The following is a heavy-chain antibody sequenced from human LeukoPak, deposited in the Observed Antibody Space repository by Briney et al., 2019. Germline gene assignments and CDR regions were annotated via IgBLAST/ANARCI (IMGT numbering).Heavy chain of an antibody. Sequence: EASVKVSCKASGYTFTGYYMHWMRQAPGQGFEWMGWSDPNSGATKYEHFQDRVTMTWDRSITTAYMQLRRLTSDDTAVYYCARGNYYDNNGYSPELRFWGQGTLVTVSS. CDR1: GYTFTGYY. CDR2: SDPNSGAT. CDR3: ARGNYYDNNGYSPELRF. J-gene: IGHJ4*02. D-gene: IGHD3-22*01. V-gene: IGHV1-2*02.